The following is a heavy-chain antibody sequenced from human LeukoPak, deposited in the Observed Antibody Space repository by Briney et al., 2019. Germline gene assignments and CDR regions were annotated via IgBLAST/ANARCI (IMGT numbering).Heavy chain of an antibody. J-gene: IGHJ4*02. Sequence: SETLSLTCTLSGGSFSSSSFYWGWIRQPPGKGLEWVGTIYYSGSTYYNPSLKGRVTISVDTSKIQFSLKVRSVTAADTAVYYCGKQFIPDYGSASSFEYWGQGILVTVSS. V-gene: IGHV4-39*01. D-gene: IGHD3-10*01. CDR2: IYYSGST. CDR3: GKQFIPDYGSASSFEY. CDR1: GGSFSSSSFY.